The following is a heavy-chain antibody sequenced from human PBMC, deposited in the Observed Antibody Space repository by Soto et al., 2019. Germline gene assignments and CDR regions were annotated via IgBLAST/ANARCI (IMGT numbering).Heavy chain of an antibody. CDR2: ISYDGSNK. D-gene: IGHD3-22*01. Sequence: QVQLVESGGGVVQPGRSLRLSCAASGFTFSSYAMHWVRQAPGKGLEWVAVISYDGSNKYYADSVKGRFTISRDNSKNTLYLQMNSLRAEDTAVYYCARESPCRYDSSGSTFDYWGQGTLVTVSS. CDR1: GFTFSSYA. V-gene: IGHV3-30-3*01. J-gene: IGHJ4*02. CDR3: ARESPCRYDSSGSTFDY.